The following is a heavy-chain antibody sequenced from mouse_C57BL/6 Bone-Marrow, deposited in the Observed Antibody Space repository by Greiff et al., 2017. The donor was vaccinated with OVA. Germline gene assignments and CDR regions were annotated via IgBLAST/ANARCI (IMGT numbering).Heavy chain of an antibody. CDR2: IDPSDSYT. J-gene: IGHJ4*01. V-gene: IGHV1-59*01. D-gene: IGHD2-4*01. CDR1: GYTFTSYW. Sequence: QVHVKQPGAELVRPGTSVKLSCKASGYTFTSYWMHWVKQRPGQGLEWIGVIDPSDSYTNYNQKFKGKATLTVDTSSSTAYMQLSSLTSEDSAVYYCAINFYYYAMDYWGQGTSVTVSS. CDR3: AINFYYYAMDY.